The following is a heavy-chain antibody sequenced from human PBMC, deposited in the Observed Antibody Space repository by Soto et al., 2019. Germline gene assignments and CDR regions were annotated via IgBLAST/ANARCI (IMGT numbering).Heavy chain of an antibody. Sequence: QVQLVQSGAELKKPGASVKVCCRASGYTFPTYGITWLRQAPGQGLEWTGWMIGDTRDSEFPEGLQDGLTLTRDTFSTTAYMELRSLTSDDTAVYFCAGVRQYDSPDYYYFDLWGQGALVTVSS. D-gene: IGHD3-22*01. CDR1: GYTFPTYG. CDR3: AGVRQYDSPDYYYFDL. J-gene: IGHJ4*02. V-gene: IGHV1-18*01. CDR2: MIGDTRDS.